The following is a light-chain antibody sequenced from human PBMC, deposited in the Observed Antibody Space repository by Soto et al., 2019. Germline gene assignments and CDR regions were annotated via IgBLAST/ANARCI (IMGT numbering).Light chain of an antibody. Sequence: DIVMTQSPDSLAVSLGERATINCKSSQSVLYSSNNKNYLAWYQQKPGQPPKLLIYWASTRESGVPDRFSGSGSWTDFYLTVSSLQAEDVAVYYCQQYYSTPPTFGPGTKVDIK. J-gene: IGKJ3*01. CDR3: QQYYSTPPT. CDR2: WAS. V-gene: IGKV4-1*01. CDR1: QSVLYSSNNKNY.